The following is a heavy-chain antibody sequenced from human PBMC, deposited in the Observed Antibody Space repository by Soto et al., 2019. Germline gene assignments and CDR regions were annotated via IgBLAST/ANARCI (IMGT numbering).Heavy chain of an antibody. J-gene: IGHJ4*02. V-gene: IGHV3-64D*06. Sequence: GGSLRLSCSASGFAFSSYAMHWVRQTPGKGLEYVSAISPQGGSTYYADSVKGRFTISRDDSKNTVYLQMSSLRPDDTAVYYCVNLLIARGAFDFWGQGTLVTVSS. CDR1: GFAFSSYA. CDR2: ISPQGGST. CDR3: VNLLIARGAFDF. D-gene: IGHD2-21*01.